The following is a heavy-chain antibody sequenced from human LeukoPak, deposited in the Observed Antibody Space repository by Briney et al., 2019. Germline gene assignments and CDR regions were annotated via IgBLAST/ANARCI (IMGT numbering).Heavy chain of an antibody. J-gene: IGHJ4*02. CDR1: GGSVSSGSYY. CDR3: ARDSGGVDY. CDR2: IYYSGST. V-gene: IGHV4-61*01. D-gene: IGHD3-10*01. Sequence: SETLSLTCTVSGGSVSSGSYYWSWIRQPPGKGPEWIGYIYYSGSTNYNPSLKSRVTISVDTSKNQFSLKLSSVTAADTAVYYCARDSGGVDYWGQGTLVTVSS.